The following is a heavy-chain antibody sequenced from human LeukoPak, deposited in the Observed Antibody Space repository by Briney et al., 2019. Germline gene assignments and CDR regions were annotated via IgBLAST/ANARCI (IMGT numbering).Heavy chain of an antibody. Sequence: GASVKVFCKASGYTFTSYGISWVRQAPGQGLEWMGWISAYNGNTNYAQKLQGRVTMTTDTSTSTAYMELRSLRSDDTAVYYCAAVLWFGELNNWFDPWGQGTLVTVSS. CDR3: AAVLWFGELNNWFDP. CDR2: ISAYNGNT. V-gene: IGHV1-18*01. CDR1: GYTFTSYG. J-gene: IGHJ5*02. D-gene: IGHD3-10*01.